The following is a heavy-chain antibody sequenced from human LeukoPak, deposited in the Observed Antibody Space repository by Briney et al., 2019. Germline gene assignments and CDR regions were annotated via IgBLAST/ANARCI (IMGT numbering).Heavy chain of an antibody. V-gene: IGHV3-21*01. CDR3: ARDPPIFGGGWYEDY. Sequence: GGSLRLSCAASGFTFSSDSMNWVRQAPGKGLEGVSSISNSSSYIYYADSVKGRFTISRNNAKNTLYLKMNSLRAEDTAVYYCARDPPIFGGGWYEDYCGQGTLVTVSS. CDR2: ISNSSSYI. D-gene: IGHD6-19*01. J-gene: IGHJ4*02. CDR1: GFTFSSDS.